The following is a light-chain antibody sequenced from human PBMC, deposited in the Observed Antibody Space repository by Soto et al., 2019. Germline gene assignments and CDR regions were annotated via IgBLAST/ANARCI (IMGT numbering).Light chain of an antibody. J-gene: IGLJ1*01. CDR2: GNS. V-gene: IGLV1-40*01. CDR3: QSYDSSLSGFYV. Sequence: QSALTQPPSVSGGPGQRVTISCTGSSSNIGAGYDVHWYQQLPGTAPKLLIYGNSNRPSGVPDRFSGSKSGTSASLAITGLQAEDEADYYCQSYDSSLSGFYVFGTGTKVTVL. CDR1: SSNIGAGYD.